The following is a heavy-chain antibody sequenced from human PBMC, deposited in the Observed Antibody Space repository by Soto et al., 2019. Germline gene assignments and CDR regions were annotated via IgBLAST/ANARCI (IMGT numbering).Heavy chain of an antibody. CDR3: ARRVCSALKCFPGWDNYFDP. V-gene: IGHV4-59*08. J-gene: IGHJ5*02. Sequence: PSETLSLTCSVSGDSTGSKIWNWIRQLPGNRLEYIGSVYGSTNTYYNPSLQSRVTMSIDTSKNQFFLTLTSVTAADTAIYYCARRVCSALKCFPGWDNYFDPWGQGILVTVSS. CDR1: GDSTGSKI. CDR2: VYGSTNT. D-gene: IGHD1-26*01.